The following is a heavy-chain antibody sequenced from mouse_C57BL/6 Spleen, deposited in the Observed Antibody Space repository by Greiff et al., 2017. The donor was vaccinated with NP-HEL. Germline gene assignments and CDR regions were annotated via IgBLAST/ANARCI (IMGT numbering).Heavy chain of an antibody. V-gene: IGHV1-82*01. CDR1: GYAFSSSW. J-gene: IGHJ2*01. D-gene: IGHD1-1*01. CDR3: ARDTTVVGDY. CDR2: IYPGDGDT. Sequence: QVQLQQSGPELVEPGASVKISCKASGYAFSSSWMNWVKQRPGKGLEWIGRIYPGDGDTNYNGKFKGKATLTADKSSSTAYMQLSSLTSEDSAVYFCARDTTVVGDYWGQGTTLTVSS.